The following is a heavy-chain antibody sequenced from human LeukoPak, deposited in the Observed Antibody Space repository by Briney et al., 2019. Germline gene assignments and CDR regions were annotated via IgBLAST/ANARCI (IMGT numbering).Heavy chain of an antibody. CDR1: GGTFSSYA. CDR2: IIPIFGTA. D-gene: IGHD5-24*01. CDR3: ARGKVMATTKYAFDI. Sequence: GASVKVSCKASGGTFSSYAISWVRQAPGQGLEWMGGIIPIFGTANYAQKFQGRVTITADKSTSTAYMELSSLRSEDTAVYYCARGKVMATTKYAFDIWGQGTMVTVSS. V-gene: IGHV1-69*06. J-gene: IGHJ3*02.